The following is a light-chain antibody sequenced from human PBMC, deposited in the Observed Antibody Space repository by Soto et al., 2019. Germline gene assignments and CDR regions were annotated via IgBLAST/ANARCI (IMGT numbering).Light chain of an antibody. CDR3: QQRSNWPPVLT. Sequence: EIVFTQSPATLSFSPGERATLSCRASQSVTTFLAWYQQKPGQAPRLLIYDASTRATGIPDRFSGSGSGTDFTLTISSLEPEDFAVYYCQQRSNWPPVLTFGGGTKVDIK. CDR1: QSVTTF. V-gene: IGKV3-11*01. CDR2: DAS. J-gene: IGKJ4*01.